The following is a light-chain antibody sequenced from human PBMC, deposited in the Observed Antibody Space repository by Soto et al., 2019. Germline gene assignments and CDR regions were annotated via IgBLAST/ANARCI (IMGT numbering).Light chain of an antibody. Sequence: EIVLTQSPATLSLSPGERATLSCRASQSVSSYLAWYQQKPGQAPRLLIYDASNRATGIPARFSGSGSGTDFTLTISSLLPEDFAVYYCQQRSNRPLTFGGGTKV. J-gene: IGKJ4*01. CDR2: DAS. CDR1: QSVSSY. CDR3: QQRSNRPLT. V-gene: IGKV3-11*01.